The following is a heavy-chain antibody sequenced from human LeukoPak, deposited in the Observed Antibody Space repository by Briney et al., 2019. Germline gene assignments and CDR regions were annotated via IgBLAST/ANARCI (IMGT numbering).Heavy chain of an antibody. D-gene: IGHD3-10*01. V-gene: IGHV4-39*07. CDR3: ARTAYYYGSGSYYYFDY. Sequence: TSETLSLTCTVSGDSISCSNYFWGWIRQPPGKGLEWIGNFYPSGSTYYNPSLKSRVTIAEDTSKNQFSLRLSSVTAADTAVYYCARTAYYYGSGSYYYFDYWGQGTLVTVSS. J-gene: IGHJ4*02. CDR1: GDSISCSNYF. CDR2: FYPSGST.